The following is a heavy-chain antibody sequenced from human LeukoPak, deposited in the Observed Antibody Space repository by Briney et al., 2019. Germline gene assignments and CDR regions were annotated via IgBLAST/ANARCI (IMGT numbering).Heavy chain of an antibody. CDR2: IYYSGST. CDR1: GGSISSYY. CDR3: ARGSLYSSGWYGWSGSYKYYFDY. V-gene: IGHV4-59*01. J-gene: IGHJ4*02. D-gene: IGHD6-19*01. Sequence: SETLSLTCTVSGGSISSYYWSWIRQPPGKGLEWIGYIYYSGSTNYNPSLKSRVTISVDTSKNQFSLKLSSVTAADTAVYYCARGSLYSSGWYGWSGSYKYYFDYWGQGTLVTVSS.